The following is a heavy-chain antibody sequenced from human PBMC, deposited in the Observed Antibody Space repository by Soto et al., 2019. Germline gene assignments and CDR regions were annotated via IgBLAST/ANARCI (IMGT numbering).Heavy chain of an antibody. CDR1: GFIVSSNY. V-gene: IGHV3-53*01. J-gene: IGHJ4*02. D-gene: IGHD1-26*01. Sequence: EVQLVEFGGGLMQPGGSLRLSCAASGFIVSSNYMIWVRQAPGKGLEWVSLIYGTDNTAYADSVKGRFTISRDNSKNTLFLQMNNLRVDDTAVYYCATSQFSGGAFDYWGQGARVTVSS. CDR2: IYGTDNT. CDR3: ATSQFSGGAFDY.